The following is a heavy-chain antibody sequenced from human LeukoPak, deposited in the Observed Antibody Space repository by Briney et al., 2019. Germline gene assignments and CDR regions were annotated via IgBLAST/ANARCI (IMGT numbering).Heavy chain of an antibody. CDR3: AREYWSIAAAGPETPFDY. Sequence: PSVTVSCKASGGTFSSYAISRVRQAPGQPLEWMGGITPIFGTANYAQKFQGRVTITADESTSTAYMELSSLRSEDTAVYYCAREYWSIAAAGPETPFDYWGQGTLVTVSS. J-gene: IGHJ4*02. D-gene: IGHD6-13*01. CDR1: GGTFSSYA. V-gene: IGHV1-69*13. CDR2: ITPIFGTA.